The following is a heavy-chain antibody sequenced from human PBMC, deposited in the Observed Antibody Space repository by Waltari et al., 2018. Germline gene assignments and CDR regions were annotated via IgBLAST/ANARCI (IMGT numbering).Heavy chain of an antibody. CDR3: AREEDYYYYGMDV. V-gene: IGHV1-18*01. Sequence: QVHLLQSGPEVKKPGASVKVSCTASGYSFTNYGISWVRQAPGQGLEWMGWISAYNGNRNYAQKLQGRVTMTTDTSTRTAYMEWRNLRSDDTAVYYCAREEDYYYYGMDVWGQGTTVNVSS. CDR2: ISAYNGNR. J-gene: IGHJ6*02. CDR1: GYSFTNYG.